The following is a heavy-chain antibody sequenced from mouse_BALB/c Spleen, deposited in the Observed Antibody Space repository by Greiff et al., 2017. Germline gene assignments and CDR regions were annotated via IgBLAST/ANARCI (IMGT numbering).Heavy chain of an antibody. J-gene: IGHJ3*01. Sequence: QVQLQQSGAELVRPGTSVKVSCKASGYAFTNYLIEWVKQRPGQGLEWIGVINPGSGGTNYNEKFKGKATLTAAKSSRTAYMQLSSLTSDDSAVFFCARLYDYGAWFAYWGQGTLVTVSA. D-gene: IGHD2-4*01. CDR3: ARLYDYGAWFAY. CDR2: INPGSGGT. CDR1: GYAFTNYL. V-gene: IGHV1-54*01.